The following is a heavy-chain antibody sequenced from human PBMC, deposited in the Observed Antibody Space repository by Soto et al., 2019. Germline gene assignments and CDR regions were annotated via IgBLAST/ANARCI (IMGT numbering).Heavy chain of an antibody. D-gene: IGHD4-17*01. J-gene: IGHJ4*02. CDR3: AKDLFGYGDYFDY. Sequence: GGSLRLSCAASGFTFSSYAMSWVHQAPGKGLEWVSAISGSGGSTYYADSVKGRFTISRDNSKNTLYLQMNSLRAEDTAVYYCAKDLFGYGDYFDYWGQGTLVTVSS. V-gene: IGHV3-23*01. CDR1: GFTFSSYA. CDR2: ISGSGGST.